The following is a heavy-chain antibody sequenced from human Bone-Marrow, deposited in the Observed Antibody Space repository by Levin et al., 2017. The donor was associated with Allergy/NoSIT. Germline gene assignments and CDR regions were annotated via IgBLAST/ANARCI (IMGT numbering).Heavy chain of an antibody. Sequence: SLKISCAASGFNFDDYALHWVRQAPGKGLEWFSTISWNSGSLSYAYSVKGRFTISRDNAKNSLYFQMNRLRDDDTALYYCAKDQSRGWTRGNYYYSGLDVWGQGTTVTVSS. V-gene: IGHV3-9*01. CDR2: ISWNSGSL. CDR3: AKDQSRGWTRGNYYYSGLDV. D-gene: IGHD6-19*01. J-gene: IGHJ6*02. CDR1: GFNFDDYA.